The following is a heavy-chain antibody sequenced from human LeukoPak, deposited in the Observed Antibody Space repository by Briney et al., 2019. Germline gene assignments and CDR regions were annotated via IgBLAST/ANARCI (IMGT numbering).Heavy chain of an antibody. J-gene: IGHJ6*02. CDR2: IYYSGST. CDR3: ARHVSGRWFGDDYPYYADV. D-gene: IGHD3-10*01. CDR1: GGSISSYY. V-gene: IGHV4-59*12. Sequence: SETLSLTCTVSGGSISSYYWSWIRQPPGKGLEWIGYIYYSGSTNYNPSLKSRVTISVDTSKNQFSLKLTSVTAADTALYYCARHVSGRWFGDDYPYYADVWGQGTTVT.